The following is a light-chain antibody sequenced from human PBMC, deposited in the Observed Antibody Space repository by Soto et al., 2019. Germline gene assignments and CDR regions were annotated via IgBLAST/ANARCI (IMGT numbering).Light chain of an antibody. CDR3: QQFGSSVT. V-gene: IGKV3-20*01. CDR1: QSVSSSY. Sequence: EIVLTQSPGTLSLSPGERATLSCRASQSVSSSYLARYRQKPGQAPRLLIYGASSRATGIPDRFSGSGSGTDFTLTISRLEPEDFAVYYCQQFGSSVTFGQGTRLEIK. J-gene: IGKJ5*01. CDR2: GAS.